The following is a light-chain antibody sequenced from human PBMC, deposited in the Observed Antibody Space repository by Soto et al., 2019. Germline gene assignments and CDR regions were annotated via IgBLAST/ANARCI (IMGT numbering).Light chain of an antibody. J-gene: IGKJ4*01. V-gene: IGKV3-11*01. CDR1: QSVSSY. Sequence: EIVLTQSQATLSLSPGDRATLSCRASQSVSSYLAWYQQKPGQAPRLLIYDASNRATGIPARFSGSGSGTDFTLTISNLEPEDFAVYYCQQRSNWLTFGGGTKVDIK. CDR3: QQRSNWLT. CDR2: DAS.